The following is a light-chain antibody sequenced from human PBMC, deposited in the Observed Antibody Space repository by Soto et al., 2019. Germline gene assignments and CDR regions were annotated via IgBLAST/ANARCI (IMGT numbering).Light chain of an antibody. CDR1: QSVSSY. J-gene: IGKJ3*01. V-gene: IGKV3-11*01. CDR2: DAS. Sequence: EIVLTQSPATLSLSPGERATLSCRASQSVSSYLAWYQQKPGQAPRLLIYDASNRATVIPARFSGSASGTDFTLSISRLEPEDFAVYYCQQRSNWPPGFTFGPGTKVDIK. CDR3: QQRSNWPPGFT.